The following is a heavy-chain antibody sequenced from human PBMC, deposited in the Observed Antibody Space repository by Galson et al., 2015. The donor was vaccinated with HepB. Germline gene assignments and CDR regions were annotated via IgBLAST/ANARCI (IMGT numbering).Heavy chain of an antibody. Sequence: QSGAEVKKPGESLRISCKGSGYSFISKWISWVRQMPGKGLEWMGRIDPSDSYTNYSPSFQGHVIISDDKSISTAYLQWSSLKASDTATYYCGRIRDYDVLTGLTGVIAFDIWGQGTMVTVSS. CDR2: IDPSDSYT. D-gene: IGHD3-9*01. CDR1: GYSFISKW. V-gene: IGHV5-10-1*01. CDR3: GRIRDYDVLTGLTGVIAFDI. J-gene: IGHJ3*02.